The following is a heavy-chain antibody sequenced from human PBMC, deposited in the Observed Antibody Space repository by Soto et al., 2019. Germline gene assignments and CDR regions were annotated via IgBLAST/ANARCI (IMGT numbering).Heavy chain of an antibody. J-gene: IGHJ4*02. D-gene: IGHD2-15*01. V-gene: IGHV3-49*03. Sequence: PGGSLRLSCTASGFTFGDYAMSWFRQAPGKGLEWVGFIRSKAYGGTTEYAASVKGRFTISRDDSKSIAYLQMNSLKTEDTAVYYCTRDGWYCSGGSCYAQIHDYWGQGTLVTV. CDR3: TRDGWYCSGGSCYAQIHDY. CDR1: GFTFGDYA. CDR2: IRSKAYGGTT.